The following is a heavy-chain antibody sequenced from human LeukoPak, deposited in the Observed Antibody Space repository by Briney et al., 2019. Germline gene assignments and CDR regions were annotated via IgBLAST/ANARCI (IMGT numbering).Heavy chain of an antibody. D-gene: IGHD3-10*01. CDR2: ISSSGSTI. V-gene: IGHV3-11*01. CDR3: ARDQSEILWFGELLDY. CDR1: GFTFSDYY. J-gene: IGHJ4*02. Sequence: GGSLRLSCAASGFTFSDYYMSWIRQAPGKGLEWVSYISSSGSTIYYADSVKGRFTISRDNAKNSLYLQMNSLRAEDTAVYYCARDQSEILWFGELLDYWGQGTLVTVSS.